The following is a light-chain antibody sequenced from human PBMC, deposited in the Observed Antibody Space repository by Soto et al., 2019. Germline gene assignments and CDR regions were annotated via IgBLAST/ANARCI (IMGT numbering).Light chain of an antibody. CDR1: SSDVGGYNY. V-gene: IGLV2-14*01. CDR2: DVS. Sequence: QSVLTQPASVSVSPGQSITISCTGTSSDVGGYNYVSWYQQHPGKAPKLMIYDVSNRPSGVSNRFSGSKSGNTASLTISGLQAEDEADYYCCSYTNSRPLFGGGTKVTVL. CDR3: CSYTNSRPL. J-gene: IGLJ2*01.